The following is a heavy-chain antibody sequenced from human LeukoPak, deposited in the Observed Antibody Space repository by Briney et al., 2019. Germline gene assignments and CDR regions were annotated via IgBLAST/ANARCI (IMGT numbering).Heavy chain of an antibody. CDR3: PPLGYCDSTSCRFDY. Sequence: GGSLRLSCSASGFTFSSYWMSWVRQAPGKGREWVATIKQDGSQKYYVDSVKGRFTISRDNAKSSLYLQMNALRAEDTAVYASPPLGYCDSTSCRFDYWGQGTLVTVSS. J-gene: IGHJ4*02. CDR1: GFTFSSYW. CDR2: IKQDGSQK. V-gene: IGHV3-7*01. D-gene: IGHD2-2*03.